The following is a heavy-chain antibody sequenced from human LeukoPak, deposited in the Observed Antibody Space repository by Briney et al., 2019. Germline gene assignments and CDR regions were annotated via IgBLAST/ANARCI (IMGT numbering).Heavy chain of an antibody. J-gene: IGHJ4*02. V-gene: IGHV3-7*01. CDR2: IKQDGSEK. D-gene: IGHD1-26*01. CDR3: ARDPGPRVPPGSYSDY. Sequence: PGGSLRLSCAASGFTFIAYSMSWVRQAPGKGLEWVANIKQDGSEKYYVGSVKGRFTISRDNAKNSLYLQMNSLRAEDTAVYYCARDPGPRVPPGSYSDYWGQGTLVTVSS. CDR1: GFTFIAYS.